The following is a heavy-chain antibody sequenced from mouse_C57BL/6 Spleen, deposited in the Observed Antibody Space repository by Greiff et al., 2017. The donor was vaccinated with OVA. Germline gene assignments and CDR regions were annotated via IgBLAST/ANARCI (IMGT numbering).Heavy chain of an antibody. CDR3: ARETTGLDY. Sequence: QVHVKQPGAELVRPGSSVKLSCKASGYTFTSYWMHWVKQRPIQGLEWIGNIDPSDSETHYNQKFKDKATLTVDKSSSTAYMQLSSLTSEDSAVYYCARETTGLDYWGQGTTLTVSS. CDR2: IDPSDSET. J-gene: IGHJ2*01. CDR1: GYTFTSYW. V-gene: IGHV1-52*01. D-gene: IGHD1-1*01.